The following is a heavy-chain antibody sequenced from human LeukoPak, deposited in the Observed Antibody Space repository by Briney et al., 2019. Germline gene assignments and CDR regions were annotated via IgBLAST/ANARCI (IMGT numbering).Heavy chain of an antibody. V-gene: IGHV3-7*03. CDR3: ARDRGVGATYLDAFDI. J-gene: IGHJ3*02. Sequence: GGSLRLSCAASGFTLSSYWMSWVRQAPGKGLEWVANIKQDGSEKYYVDSVKGRFTISRDNAKNSLYLQMNSLRAEDTAVYYCARDRGVGATYLDAFDIWGQGTMVTVSS. CDR2: IKQDGSEK. D-gene: IGHD1-26*01. CDR1: GFTLSSYW.